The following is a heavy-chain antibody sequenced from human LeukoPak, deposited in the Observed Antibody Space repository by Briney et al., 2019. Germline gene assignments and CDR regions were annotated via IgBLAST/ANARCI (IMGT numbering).Heavy chain of an antibody. Sequence: SVKVSCKASGGTFSSYAISWVRQAPGQGLEWMGRIIPILGIANYAQKFQGRVTITADKSTSTAYMELSSLRSEDTAVYYCARGAVAGLIDYWGQGTLVTVSS. V-gene: IGHV1-69*04. CDR2: IIPILGIA. CDR1: GGTFSSYA. D-gene: IGHD6-19*01. CDR3: ARGAVAGLIDY. J-gene: IGHJ4*02.